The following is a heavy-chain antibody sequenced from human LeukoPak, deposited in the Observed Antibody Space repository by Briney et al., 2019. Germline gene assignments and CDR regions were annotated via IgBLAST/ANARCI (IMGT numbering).Heavy chain of an antibody. Sequence: SVKVSCKASGGTFSSYAISWVLQAPGQGLEWMGGIIPIFGTANYAQKFQGRVTITTDESTSTAYMELSSLRSEDTAVYYCASSDSSGYYYSLDYWGQGTLVTVSS. J-gene: IGHJ4*02. CDR1: GGTFSSYA. CDR3: ASSDSSGYYYSLDY. CDR2: IIPIFGTA. V-gene: IGHV1-69*05. D-gene: IGHD3-22*01.